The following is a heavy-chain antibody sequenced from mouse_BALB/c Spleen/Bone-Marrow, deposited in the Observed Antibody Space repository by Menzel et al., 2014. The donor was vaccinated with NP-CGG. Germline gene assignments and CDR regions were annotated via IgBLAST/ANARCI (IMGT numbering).Heavy chain of an antibody. CDR2: VDPANGNT. J-gene: IGHJ4*01. Sequence: EVQRVESGADLVKPGASVKLSCTASGFNIKDTYIHWVKQRPEQGLEWIGRVDPANGNTKYALKFQGKATITADTSSNTAYLRLSSLTSEDTAVYYCARRFGNSPRDSAMVNWGRGTSVTVSS. D-gene: IGHD2-1*01. CDR1: GFNIKDTY. CDR3: ARRFGNSPRDSAMVN. V-gene: IGHV14-3*02.